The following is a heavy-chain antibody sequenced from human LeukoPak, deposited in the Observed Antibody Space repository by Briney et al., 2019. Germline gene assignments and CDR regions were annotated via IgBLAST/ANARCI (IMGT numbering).Heavy chain of an antibody. CDR3: ARRYDGFDY. V-gene: IGHV3-30-3*01. D-gene: IGHD3-3*01. CDR1: GFTFSSYA. Sequence: PGGSLRLSCAASGFTFSSYAVHWVRQAPGRGLEWVAVISYDGSNKYYADSVKGRFSIFRDNSKNTLYLQMNSLRAEDTAVYYCARRYDGFDYWGQGTLVTVSS. CDR2: ISYDGSNK. J-gene: IGHJ4*02.